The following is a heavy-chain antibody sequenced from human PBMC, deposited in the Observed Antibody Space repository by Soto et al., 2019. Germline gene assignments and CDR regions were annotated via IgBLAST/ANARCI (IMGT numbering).Heavy chain of an antibody. V-gene: IGHV1-3*01. Sequence: AASVKVSCKASGYTFSIYGMHWVRQAPGQRLEWMGWINGGNGNIKYAQKFQGRVSITRDTSASTAHMELSSLRSEDTAIYYCARVDWAGSAMDVWGQGTTVTVSS. J-gene: IGHJ6*02. D-gene: IGHD3-9*01. CDR3: ARVDWAGSAMDV. CDR1: GYTFSIYG. CDR2: INGGNGNI.